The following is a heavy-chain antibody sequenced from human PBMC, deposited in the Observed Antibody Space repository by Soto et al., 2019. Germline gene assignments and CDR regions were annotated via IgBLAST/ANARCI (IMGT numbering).Heavy chain of an antibody. Sequence: QVQLVQSGAEGKKPGSSVKVSCKASGGTFSRFGISWVRQAPGQGLEWMGGIIPIFGKGDYAPKFRGRVTFTADEVTTTVYMEMSSLSSGDTAVYYCARVAGPAFSHYYGIDVWGQGTTVTVSS. CDR2: IIPIFGKG. CDR1: GGTFSRFG. J-gene: IGHJ6*02. V-gene: IGHV1-69*12. D-gene: IGHD6-19*01. CDR3: ARVAGPAFSHYYGIDV.